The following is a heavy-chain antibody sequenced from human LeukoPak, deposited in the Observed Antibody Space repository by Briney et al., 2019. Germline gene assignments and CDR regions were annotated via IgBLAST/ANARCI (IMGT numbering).Heavy chain of an antibody. CDR3: ARDSIVAAEYFQH. CDR2: INPSGGST. Sequence: ASVKVSCKASGYTFTGYYMHWVRQAPGQGLEWMGIINPSGGSTSYAQKFQGRVTMTRDTSTSTVYMELSSLRSEDTAVYYCARDSIVAAEYFQHWGQGTLVTVSS. J-gene: IGHJ1*01. CDR1: GYTFTGYY. V-gene: IGHV1-46*01. D-gene: IGHD1-26*01.